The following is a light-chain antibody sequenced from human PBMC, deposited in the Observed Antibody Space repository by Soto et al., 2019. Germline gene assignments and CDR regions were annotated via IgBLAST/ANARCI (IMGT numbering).Light chain of an antibody. CDR2: AAS. CDR1: QAITNF. Sequence: DIQMTQSPSSLSASVGDRVTITCRASQAITNFLAWFQQKPGKAPKSLISAASRLQGGVPSRFSGSGSGTDFTLTISSLQPEDSATYYCQQYNTYPVTFGQGTRLEIK. V-gene: IGKV1-16*01. J-gene: IGKJ5*01. CDR3: QQYNTYPVT.